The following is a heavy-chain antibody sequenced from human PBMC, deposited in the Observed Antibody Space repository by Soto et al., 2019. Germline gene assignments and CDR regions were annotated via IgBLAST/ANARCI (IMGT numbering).Heavy chain of an antibody. J-gene: IGHJ4*02. CDR3: AKESMITFGGVILYFDY. Sequence: GGSLRLSCAVSGFTFSSYAMSWVRQAPGKGLEWVSAITGSGGGTYYADSVKGRFTISRDNSKNTLYLQMNSLRAEDTAVYYCAKESMITFGGVILYFDYLGQGTLVTVSS. D-gene: IGHD3-16*02. CDR2: ITGSGGGT. V-gene: IGHV3-23*01. CDR1: GFTFSSYA.